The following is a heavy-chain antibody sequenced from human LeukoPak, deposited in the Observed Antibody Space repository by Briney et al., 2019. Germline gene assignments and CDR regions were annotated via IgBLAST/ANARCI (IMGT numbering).Heavy chain of an antibody. CDR1: GFTFRTYS. J-gene: IGHJ3*02. CDR3: ASSSSWYSGDAFDI. D-gene: IGHD6-13*01. Sequence: PGGSLRLSCVVSGFTFRTYSINWVRQAPGKGLEWVANIKQDGSEKYYVDSVKGRFTISRDNAKNSLYLQMNSLRAEDTAVYYCASSSSWYSGDAFDIWGQGTMVTVSS. V-gene: IGHV3-7*01. CDR2: IKQDGSEK.